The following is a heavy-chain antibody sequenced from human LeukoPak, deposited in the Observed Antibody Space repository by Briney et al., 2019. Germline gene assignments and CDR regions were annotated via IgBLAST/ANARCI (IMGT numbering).Heavy chain of an antibody. CDR2: MNPNSGNT. CDR1: GYTFTSYG. CDR3: ARVGQQLASLYYYYGMDV. Sequence: ASVKVSCKASGYTFTSYGISWVRQAPGQGLVWMGWMNPNSGNTGYAQKFQGRVTMTRNTSISTAYMELSSLRSEDTAVYYCARVGQQLASLYYYYGMDVWGQGTTVTVSS. J-gene: IGHJ6*02. V-gene: IGHV1-8*02. D-gene: IGHD6-13*01.